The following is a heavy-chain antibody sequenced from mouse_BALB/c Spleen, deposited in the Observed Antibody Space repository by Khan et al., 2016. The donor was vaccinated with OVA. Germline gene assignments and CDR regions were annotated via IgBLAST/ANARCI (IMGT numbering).Heavy chain of an antibody. Sequence: QMQLKESGPGLVAPSHSLSITCTISGFSLTNYGVHWVRLRPGKGLEWLVVIWSDGSSTYNSGDKSRLTSNKSNSKKQVFLTRNRLHTDDTGMYLRARQHYYHYNMMDYWGQGTLVTVSA. CDR1: GFSLTNYG. CDR2: IWSDGSS. V-gene: IGHV2-6-1*01. J-gene: IGHJ4*01. CDR3: ARQHYYHYNMMDY. D-gene: IGHD2-4*01.